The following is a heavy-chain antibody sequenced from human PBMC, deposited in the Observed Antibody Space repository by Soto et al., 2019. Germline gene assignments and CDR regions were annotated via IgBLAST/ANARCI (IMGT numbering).Heavy chain of an antibody. CDR3: AGMPSRSWYGGDQYYSWDV. CDR2: IDPSDSYT. V-gene: IGHV5-10-1*01. D-gene: IGHD2-15*01. CDR1: AHKFTTYR. J-gene: IGHJ6*02. Sequence: GESLKISCKDSAHKFTTYRICWVRQKPGKGLEWMDRIDPSDSYTNYSPSFQGHVTTSVDKATSTAYLEWRSLKDSDTATYYCAGMPSRSWYGGDQYYSWDVWGQGTTGTVSS.